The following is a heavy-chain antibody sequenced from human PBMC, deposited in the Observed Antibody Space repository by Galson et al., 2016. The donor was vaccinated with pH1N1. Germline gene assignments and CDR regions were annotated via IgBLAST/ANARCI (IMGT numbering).Heavy chain of an antibody. J-gene: IGHJ4*02. CDR2: MSHTGTT. CDR3: ARLFLECLYGHSTGVFEC. V-gene: IGHV4-38-2*01. D-gene: IGHD3-3*01. Sequence: ETLSLTCAVSGYSVSSGSSWGWIRQTPGKGLDYIATMSHTGTTYYNPSLKSRVLISLNTSTNQFSLNLHSVTSADTAVYYCARLFLECLYGHSTGVFECWGQGTLVAVSS. CDR1: GYSVSSGSS.